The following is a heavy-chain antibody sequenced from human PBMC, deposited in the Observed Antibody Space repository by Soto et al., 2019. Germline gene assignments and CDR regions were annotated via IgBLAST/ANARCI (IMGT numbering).Heavy chain of an antibody. D-gene: IGHD3-9*01. CDR3: ARESPDILTGPPWVWYFDL. J-gene: IGHJ2*01. Sequence: QVQLQQWGAGPLRPLETLSLTCGVSGGSFSGYYWAWIRQSPGQGLEWIGEINDRGSINYNPSLKSRVSISVDTSKNHYSLNLRSVTAADTAVYYCARESPDILTGPPWVWYFDLWGRCTLVTVSS. CDR2: INDRGSI. V-gene: IGHV4-34*01. CDR1: GGSFSGYY.